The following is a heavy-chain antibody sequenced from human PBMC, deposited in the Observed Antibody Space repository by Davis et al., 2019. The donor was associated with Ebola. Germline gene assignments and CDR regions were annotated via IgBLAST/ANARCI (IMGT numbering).Heavy chain of an antibody. V-gene: IGHV1-46*01. D-gene: IGHD4-23*01. Sequence: ASVKVSCKASGYTFTSYYMHWVRQAPGQGLEWMGIINPSGGSTSYAQKFQGRVTMTTDTSTSTAYMELRSLRSDDTAVYYCARKDYGGNSNAFDIWGQGTMVTVSS. J-gene: IGHJ3*02. CDR3: ARKDYGGNSNAFDI. CDR2: INPSGGST. CDR1: GYTFTSYY.